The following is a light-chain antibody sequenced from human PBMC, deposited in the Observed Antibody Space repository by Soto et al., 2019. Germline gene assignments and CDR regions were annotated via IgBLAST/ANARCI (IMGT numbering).Light chain of an antibody. V-gene: IGKV1-9*01. CDR3: QQLNSYRALT. CDR1: QGISSY. CDR2: AAS. Sequence: DIPLTQSPSFLSASVGDRVTITCRASQGISSYLAWYQQKPGKAPKLLIYAASTLQSGVPSRFSGSGYGTEFTLTISSLQPEDFATYYCQQLNSYRALTFGGGTKVEIK. J-gene: IGKJ4*01.